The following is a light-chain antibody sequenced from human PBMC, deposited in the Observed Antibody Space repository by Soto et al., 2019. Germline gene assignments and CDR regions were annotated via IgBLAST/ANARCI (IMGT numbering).Light chain of an antibody. V-gene: IGLV2-14*01. CDR2: DVS. Sequence: QSALTQPASVSGSPGQSITISCTGTSSDVGGYNYVSWYQQHPGKAPKLMIYDVSNRPSGVSNRFSGSKSGNTASLTISGLQGEDGADNYTRSYTSPSTFVFGGGPNLTVL. CDR1: SSDVGGYNY. CDR3: RSYTSPSTFV. J-gene: IGLJ2*01.